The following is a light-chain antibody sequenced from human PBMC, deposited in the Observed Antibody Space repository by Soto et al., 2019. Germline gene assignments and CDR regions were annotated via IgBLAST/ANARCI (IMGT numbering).Light chain of an antibody. Sequence: EIVMTQSPATLSVSPGERATLSCRASQSVSSNLAWYQQKPGQAPRLLIYGASTRATGIPARFSGSGSGTEFTLIISSLQSEDFVVYYCQQYNNLPGTFGTGTKVDIK. J-gene: IGKJ3*01. CDR3: QQYNNLPGT. CDR1: QSVSSN. CDR2: GAS. V-gene: IGKV3-15*01.